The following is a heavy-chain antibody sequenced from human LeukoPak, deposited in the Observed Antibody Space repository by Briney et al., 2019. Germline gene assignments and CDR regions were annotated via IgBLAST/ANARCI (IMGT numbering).Heavy chain of an antibody. CDR2: IYPGDSDT. CDR1: GYSFTSYW. CDR3: ASGSWWYYDFWSGYPYFDY. D-gene: IGHD3-3*01. V-gene: IGHV5-51*01. J-gene: IGHJ4*02. Sequence: GESLKISCKGSGYSFTSYWIGWVRQMPGKGLEWMGIIYPGDSDTRYSPSFQGQVTISADKSISTAYLQWSSLKASDTAMYYCASGSWWYYDFWSGYPYFDYWGQGTLVTVSS.